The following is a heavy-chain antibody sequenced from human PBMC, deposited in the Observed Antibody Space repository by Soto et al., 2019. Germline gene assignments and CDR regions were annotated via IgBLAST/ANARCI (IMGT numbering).Heavy chain of an antibody. CDR3: ATSLGTCSGGYCSYFDS. Sequence: EVQLLESGGGLENPGGSLRLSCAASGFAFSSYAMHWVRQAPGKGLEWVSTISGCGSATYYAESVKGRFTVSRDSSKDTVYLHMNNVIAEDTAVQYCATSLGTCSGGYCSYFDSWGQGNVLTV. V-gene: IGHV3-23*01. CDR1: GFAFSSYA. J-gene: IGHJ4*02. D-gene: IGHD2-15*01. CDR2: ISGCGSAT.